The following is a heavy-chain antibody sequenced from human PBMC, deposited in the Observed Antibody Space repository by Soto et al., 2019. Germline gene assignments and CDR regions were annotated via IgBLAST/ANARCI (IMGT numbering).Heavy chain of an antibody. D-gene: IGHD4-4*01. CDR3: ARHGRTTGNYREDYYYMDV. CDR2: IYYSGST. Sequence: SETLSLTCTVSGGSISSSSYYWGWIRQPPGKGLEWIGSIYYSGSTYYNPSLKSRVTISVDTSKNQFSLKLSSVTAADTAVYYCARHGRTTGNYREDYYYMDVWGKGTTVTVSS. CDR1: GGSISSSSYY. V-gene: IGHV4-39*01. J-gene: IGHJ6*03.